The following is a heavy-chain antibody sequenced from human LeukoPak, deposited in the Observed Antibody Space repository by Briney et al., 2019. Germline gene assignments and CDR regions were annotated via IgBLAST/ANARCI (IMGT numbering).Heavy chain of an antibody. D-gene: IGHD3-10*01. J-gene: IGHJ3*02. V-gene: IGHV3-48*03. CDR2: ISSGGSTI. CDR3: ARDQKYFNAFDI. CDR1: GFTFNTYE. Sequence: PGGSLRLSCAASGFTFNTYEMNWVRQAPGKGLEWVSYISSGGSTIYYADSVKGRFTISRDNAKNSLYLQMNSLRAEDTAVYYCARDQKYFNAFDIWGQGTMVTVSS.